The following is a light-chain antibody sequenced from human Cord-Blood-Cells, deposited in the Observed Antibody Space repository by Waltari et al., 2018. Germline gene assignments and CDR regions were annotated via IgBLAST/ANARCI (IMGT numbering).Light chain of an antibody. J-gene: IGKJ3*01. V-gene: IGKV1-39*01. CDR1: QSISSY. CDR3: QQSYSTPFT. Sequence: DIQMTQSPSSLSASVGDRVTITCRASQSISSYLNWYQQKQGKAPELLLYAASSLQSGVPSRFSGSGSGTDFTLTISSLQPEDFATYYCQQSYSTPFTFGPGTKVDIK. CDR2: AAS.